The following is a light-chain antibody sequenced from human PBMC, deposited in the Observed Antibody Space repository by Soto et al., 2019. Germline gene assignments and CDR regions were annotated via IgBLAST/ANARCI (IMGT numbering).Light chain of an antibody. V-gene: IGKV3-20*01. Sequence: EIVLTQSPGTLSLSPGERATLSCRASQTVSSAYLGWYQQKPGQAPRLLIYGTSSRATGIPDRFSGSGSGTDFTLTISRLEPEDFAVDYCQKYDSFPLIAFGQGTRLEIK. CDR3: QKYDSFPLIA. CDR2: GTS. J-gene: IGKJ5*01. CDR1: QTVSSAY.